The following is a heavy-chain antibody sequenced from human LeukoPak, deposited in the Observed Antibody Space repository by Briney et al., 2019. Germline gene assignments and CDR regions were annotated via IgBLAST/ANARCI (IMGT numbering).Heavy chain of an antibody. J-gene: IGHJ4*02. D-gene: IGHD4-17*01. CDR3: AAHDYGDYVVDY. V-gene: IGHV1-69*04. Sequence: SVKVSCKASGGTFSSYAISWVRQAPGQGLEWMGRIIPILGIANYAQKFQGRVTITADKSTSTAYMELSSLRSEDTAVYYCAAHDYGDYVVDYWGQGTLVTVSS. CDR2: IIPILGIA. CDR1: GGTFSSYA.